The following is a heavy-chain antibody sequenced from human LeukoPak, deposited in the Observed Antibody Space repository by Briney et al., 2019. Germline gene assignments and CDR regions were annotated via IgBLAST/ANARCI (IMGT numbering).Heavy chain of an antibody. CDR1: GGSISNSY. D-gene: IGHD3-22*01. Sequence: SETLSLTCTVSGGSISNSYWSWIRQPPGKGLEWVGYFYYSGSTNYNPSLKSRVTISVDTSKNQFSLKLSSVTAADTAVYYCARASNYYDSSGYYVGNWFDPWGQGTLVTVSS. J-gene: IGHJ5*02. V-gene: IGHV4-59*01. CDR2: FYYSGST. CDR3: ARASNYYDSSGYYVGNWFDP.